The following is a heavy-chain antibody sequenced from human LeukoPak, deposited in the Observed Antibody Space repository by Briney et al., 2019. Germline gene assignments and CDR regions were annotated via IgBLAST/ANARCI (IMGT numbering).Heavy chain of an antibody. D-gene: IGHD3-10*01. V-gene: IGHV3-23*01. J-gene: IGHJ6*02. Sequence: GGSLRLSCAASGFTFSNYAINWVRQAPGKGLEWVSGISGSGGGTYYADSVKGRFTISRDNSKNTLYLHMNSLKTEDTAVYYCATPYNSGTDRMDVWGQGTTVTVSS. CDR3: ATPYNSGTDRMDV. CDR2: ISGSGGGT. CDR1: GFTFSNYA.